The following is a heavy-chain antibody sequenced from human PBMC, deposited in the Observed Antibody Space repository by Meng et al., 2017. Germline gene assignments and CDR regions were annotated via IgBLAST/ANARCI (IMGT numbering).Heavy chain of an antibody. Sequence: ASVKVSCKASGYTFTSYDINWVRQATGQGLEWMGWMNPNSGNTGYAQKFQGRVTITRNTSISTAYMELSSLRSEDTAVYYCARFLNYYYGMDVWGQGTTVTSP. CDR1: GYTFTSYD. CDR3: ARFLNYYYGMDV. V-gene: IGHV1-8*03. CDR2: MNPNSGNT. J-gene: IGHJ6*02.